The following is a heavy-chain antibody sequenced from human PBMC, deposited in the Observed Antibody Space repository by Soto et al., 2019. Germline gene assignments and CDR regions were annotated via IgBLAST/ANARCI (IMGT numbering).Heavy chain of an antibody. CDR3: ARYMITFGGEGWFDP. D-gene: IGHD3-16*01. Sequence: GESLKISCKGSGYSFTSYWIGWVRQMPGKGLEWMGIIYPGDSDTRYSPSFQGQVTISADKSISTAYLQWSSLKASDTAMYYCARYMITFGGEGWFDPWGQGTLVTVSS. CDR1: GYSFTSYW. CDR2: IYPGDSDT. V-gene: IGHV5-51*01. J-gene: IGHJ5*02.